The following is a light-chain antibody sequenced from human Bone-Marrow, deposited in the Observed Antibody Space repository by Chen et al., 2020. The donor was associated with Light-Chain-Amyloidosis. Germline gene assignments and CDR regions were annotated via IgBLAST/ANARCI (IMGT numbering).Light chain of an antibody. V-gene: IGKV1-39*01. J-gene: IGKJ4*01. Sequence: DIQMTQSPSSLSAFVGDRVTITCRPSQFISSYLSWYQQRPGKAPKLLIFGASSLPSGVPLRFSGSGSGTDFTLTISSLEPEDFAIYYCQQSYTSPYTFGGGTKVEI. CDR3: QQSYTSPYT. CDR2: GAS. CDR1: QFISSY.